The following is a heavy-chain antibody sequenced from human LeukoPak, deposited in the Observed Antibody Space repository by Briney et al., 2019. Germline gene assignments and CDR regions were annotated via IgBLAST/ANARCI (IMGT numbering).Heavy chain of an antibody. CDR3: AKVGYDFWSGYRFDP. Sequence: PGGSLRLSCAASGCTFSSYAMSWVRQAPGKGLEWVSAISGSGGSTYYADSVKGRFTISRDNSKNTLYLQMNSLRAEDTAVYYCAKVGYDFWSGYRFDPWGQGTLVTVSS. D-gene: IGHD3-3*01. J-gene: IGHJ5*02. V-gene: IGHV3-23*01. CDR2: ISGSGGST. CDR1: GCTFSSYA.